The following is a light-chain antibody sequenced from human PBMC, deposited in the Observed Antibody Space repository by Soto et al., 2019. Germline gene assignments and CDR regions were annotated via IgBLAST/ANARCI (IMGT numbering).Light chain of an antibody. J-gene: IGKJ5*01. CDR2: DAS. CDR3: QHRSIWPVS. Sequence: EIEFTQSPDTLSLSPGERATLSCRASQSVGSHLAWYQQKPGQAPRLLMFDASNRATGIPARFSGSGSGTDFTLTISSLEPEDFAVYYCQHRSIWPVSFGQGTRLEI. CDR1: QSVGSH. V-gene: IGKV3-11*01.